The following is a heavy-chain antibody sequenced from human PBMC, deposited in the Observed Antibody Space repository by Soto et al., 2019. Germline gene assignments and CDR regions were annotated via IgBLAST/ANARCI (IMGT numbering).Heavy chain of an antibody. CDR2: IYNSGTT. J-gene: IGHJ5*02. V-gene: IGHV4-31*03. CDR3: ARDPAP. Sequence: QVQLQESGPGLVKPSETLSLTCTVSGGSITRGGSYWRWIRQHPGKGLEWIGYIYNSGTTYYNPSLKSRVTISVDTSKNQCSMKLTSVTAADTAVYYCARDPAPWGQGTLVTVSS. CDR1: GGSITRGGSY.